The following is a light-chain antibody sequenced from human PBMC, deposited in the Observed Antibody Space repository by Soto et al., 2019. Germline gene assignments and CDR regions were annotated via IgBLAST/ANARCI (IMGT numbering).Light chain of an antibody. Sequence: EIVLTQSPGTLSLSPGEKATLSCRASQSVSSSYIAWYQQKPGQAPRLLIYGASSRATGIPDRFSGSGSGTDFPLTISRLEPEDFAVYYCQQYGTSRAFGQGTKVEIK. CDR2: GAS. V-gene: IGKV3-20*01. CDR1: QSVSSSY. CDR3: QQYGTSRA. J-gene: IGKJ1*01.